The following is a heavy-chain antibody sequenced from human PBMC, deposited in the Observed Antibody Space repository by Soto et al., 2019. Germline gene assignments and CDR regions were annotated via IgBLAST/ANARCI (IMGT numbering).Heavy chain of an antibody. CDR1: GGTFSSYA. CDR3: ARSQGSSTSLEIYYYYYYGMDV. CDR2: LIAISGTA. D-gene: IGHD2-2*01. J-gene: IGHJ6*02. V-gene: IGHV1-69*01. Sequence: QVQLVQSGAEVKKPGSSVKVSCKASGGTFSSYAISWVRQAPGQGLEWMGGLIAISGTANSAQKIQGRVTITADESTSTAYMELSSLRSEDTAVYYCARSQGSSTSLEIYYYYYYGMDVWGQGTTVTVSS.